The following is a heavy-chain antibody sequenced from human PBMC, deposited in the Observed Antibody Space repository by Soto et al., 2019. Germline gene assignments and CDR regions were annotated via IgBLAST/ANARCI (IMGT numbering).Heavy chain of an antibody. CDR2: IYPSDSDT. CDR3: ARQLEPSYYYYGMDV. D-gene: IGHD1-1*01. J-gene: IGHJ6*02. V-gene: IGHV5-51*01. Sequence: PGESLKISCKGSGYSFTSYWIGWVRQMPGKGLEWMGIIYPSDSDTRYSPSFQGQVTISADKSISTAYLQWSSLKASDTAMYYCARQLEPSYYYYGMDVWGQGTTVTVSS. CDR1: GYSFTSYW.